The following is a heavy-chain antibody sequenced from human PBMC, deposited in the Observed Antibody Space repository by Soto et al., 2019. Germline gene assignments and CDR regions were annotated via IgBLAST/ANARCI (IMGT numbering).Heavy chain of an antibody. J-gene: IGHJ5*02. V-gene: IGHV1-2*04. CDR2: INPNSGGT. D-gene: IGHD3-16*02. CDR1: GYTFTGYY. Sequence: QVQLVQSGAEVKKPGASVKVSCKASGYTFTGYYMHWVRQAPGQGLEWMGWINPNSGGTNYAQKFQGWVTMTSDTSISTAYMELSRLRSDDTAVYYCARLGDYVWGSYRDGTATWGQGTLVTVSS. CDR3: ARLGDYVWGSYRDGTAT.